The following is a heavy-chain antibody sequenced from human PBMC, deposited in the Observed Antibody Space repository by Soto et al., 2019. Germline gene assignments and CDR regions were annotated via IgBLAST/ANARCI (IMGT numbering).Heavy chain of an antibody. V-gene: IGHV1-69*13. CDR1: GGTFSSYA. CDR2: IIPIFGTA. J-gene: IGHJ6*02. Sequence: GASVKVSCKASGGTFSSYAISWVRQAPGQGLEWMGGIIPIFGTANYAQKFQGRVTITADESTSTAYMELSSLRSEDTAVYYCAAHFVVVPAAIASELVEQRYYYYYGMDVWGQGTTVTVSS. D-gene: IGHD2-2*01. CDR3: AAHFVVVPAAIASELVEQRYYYYYGMDV.